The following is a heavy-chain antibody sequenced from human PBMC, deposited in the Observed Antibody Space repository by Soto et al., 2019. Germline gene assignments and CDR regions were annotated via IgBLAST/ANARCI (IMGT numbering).Heavy chain of an antibody. V-gene: IGHV3-7*01. CDR2: IKQDGSEK. J-gene: IGHJ6*02. D-gene: IGHD6-6*01. CDR3: ARDRRAARPLYYYYGMDV. Sequence: PGGSLRLTCAASGFTFSSYWMSWVRQAPGKGLEWVANIKQDGSEKYYVDSVKGRFTISRDNAKNSLYLQMNSLRAEDTAVYYRARDRRAARPLYYYYGMDVWGQGTTVTVSS. CDR1: GFTFSSYW.